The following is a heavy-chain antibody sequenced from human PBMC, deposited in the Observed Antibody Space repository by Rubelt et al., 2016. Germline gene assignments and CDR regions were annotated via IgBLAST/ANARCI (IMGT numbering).Heavy chain of an antibody. CDR2: ISGSGGST. V-gene: IGHV3-23*01. CDR3: AKDRGHPDMTTVTSGVCDY. Sequence: GSLRLSCAASGFTFSSYAMSWVRQAPGKGLEWVSAISGSGGSTYYADPVKGRFTISRDNSKNTLYLQMNSLRAEDTAVYYCAKDRGHPDMTTVTSGVCDYWGQGTLVTVSS. CDR1: GFTFSSYA. J-gene: IGHJ4*02. D-gene: IGHD4-17*01.